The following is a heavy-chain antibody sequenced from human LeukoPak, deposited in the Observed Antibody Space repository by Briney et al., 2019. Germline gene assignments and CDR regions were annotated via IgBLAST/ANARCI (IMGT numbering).Heavy chain of an antibody. J-gene: IGHJ5*02. V-gene: IGHV4-59*01. CDR2: IYYSGST. Sequence: SETLSLTCTVSGGSISNYYWSWIRQPPGKGPEWIGYIYYSGSTKYNPSLKSRVTISVDTTKNQFSLRLSSVTAADTAVYYCAREEGGGSYYWFDPWGQGTLVTVSS. CDR3: AREEGGGSYYWFDP. CDR1: GGSISNYY. D-gene: IGHD1-26*01.